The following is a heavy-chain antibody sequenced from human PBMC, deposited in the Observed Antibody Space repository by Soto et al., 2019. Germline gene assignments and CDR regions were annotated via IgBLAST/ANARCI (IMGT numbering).Heavy chain of an antibody. CDR1: GGSISSYY. D-gene: IGHD1-26*01. J-gene: IGHJ5*02. V-gene: IGHV4-59*08. Sequence: SETLSLTCTVSGGSISSYYWSWIRQPPGKGLEWVGYIYYSGSTNYNPSLKSRVTISVDTSKNQISLKLTSVTATDTAVYYCARGGSYSWFDPWGQGTLVTVSS. CDR2: IYYSGST. CDR3: ARGGSYSWFDP.